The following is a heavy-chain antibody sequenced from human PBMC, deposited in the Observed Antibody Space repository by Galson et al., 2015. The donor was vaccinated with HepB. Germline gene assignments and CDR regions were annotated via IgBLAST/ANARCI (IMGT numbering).Heavy chain of an antibody. CDR1: GGTFSSYA. D-gene: IGHD6-19*01. Sequence: SCKASGGTFSSYAISWVRQAPGQGLEWMGGIIPILGIANYAQKFQGGVTMTRDTSISTAYMELSRLRSDDTAVYYCARVIGVSSGLDYWGQGTLVTVSS. V-gene: IGHV1-69*10. J-gene: IGHJ4*02. CDR3: ARVIGVSSGLDY. CDR2: IIPILGIA.